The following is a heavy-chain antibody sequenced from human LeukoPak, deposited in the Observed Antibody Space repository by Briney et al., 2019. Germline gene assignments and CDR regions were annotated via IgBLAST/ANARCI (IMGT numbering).Heavy chain of an antibody. Sequence: PGGSLRLSCEASGFTFRSYGMSWVRQGPGKGMEWVSVISGRGGETDYADFVKGRFTISRDNSKNTLFLQMNSLRAEDTAVYYCAKDLKGLYDYVRGSYAIDIWGHGTMVTVSS. J-gene: IGHJ3*02. CDR3: AKDLKGLYDYVRGSYAIDI. D-gene: IGHD3-16*01. CDR1: GFTFRSYG. V-gene: IGHV3-23*01. CDR2: ISGRGGET.